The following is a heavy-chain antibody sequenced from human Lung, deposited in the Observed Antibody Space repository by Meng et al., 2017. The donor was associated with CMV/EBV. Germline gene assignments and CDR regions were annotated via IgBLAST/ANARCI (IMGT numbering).Heavy chain of an antibody. CDR1: GFTFSSYS. D-gene: IGHD2-2*01. J-gene: IGHJ3*02. V-gene: IGHV3-20*04. CDR3: ARDRDPAGDAVEI. Sequence: ESXKISXAASGFTFSSYSMNWVRQAPGKGLEWVSGINWNGGSTGYADSVKGRFTISRDNAKNSLYLQMNSLRAEDTALYYCARDRDPAGDAVEIWGQGTMVTVSS. CDR2: INWNGGST.